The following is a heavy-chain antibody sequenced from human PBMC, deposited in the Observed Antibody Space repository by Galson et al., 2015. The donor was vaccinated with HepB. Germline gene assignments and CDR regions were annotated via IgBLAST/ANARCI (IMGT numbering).Heavy chain of an antibody. CDR3: AKADCSGGSCYLYYYYYYYMDV. D-gene: IGHD2-15*01. V-gene: IGHV3-23*01. J-gene: IGHJ6*03. CDR1: GFTFSSYA. Sequence: SLRLSCAASGFTFSSYAMSWVRQAPGKGLEWVSAISGSGGSTYYADSVKGRFTISRDNSKNTLYLQMNSLRAEDTAVYYCAKADCSGGSCYLYYYYYYYMDVWGKGTTVTVSS. CDR2: ISGSGGST.